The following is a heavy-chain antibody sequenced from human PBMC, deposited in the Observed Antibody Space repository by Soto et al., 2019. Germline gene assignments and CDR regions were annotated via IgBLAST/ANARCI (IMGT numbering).Heavy chain of an antibody. CDR3: ARDRGSREGDTLYYFNS. D-gene: IGHD1-26*01. CDR2: IWYDGSNK. CDR1: GFTFSSYG. J-gene: IGHJ4*02. Sequence: GGSLRLSCAASGFTFSSYGMLWVRQAPGKGLEWVAVIWYDGSNKYYADSVKGRFTISRDNSKNTLYLQMNSLRAEDTAVYYCARDRGSREGDTLYYFNSRGQGPLVTASS. V-gene: IGHV3-33*01.